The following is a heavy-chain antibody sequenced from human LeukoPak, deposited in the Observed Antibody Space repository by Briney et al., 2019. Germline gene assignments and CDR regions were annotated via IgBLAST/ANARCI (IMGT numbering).Heavy chain of an antibody. V-gene: IGHV3-23*01. CDR1: GFTFSSYW. D-gene: IGHD1-26*01. CDR3: ATAGRRDY. Sequence: GGPLRLSCAASGFTFSSYWMSWFGQAPGKGLDWVAAISVIGGSTYYADSVKSRLTISRDNSKNTLYLEMNSQRAEDTAVYYCATAGRRDYWGQGTLVTVSS. CDR2: ISVIGGST. J-gene: IGHJ4*02.